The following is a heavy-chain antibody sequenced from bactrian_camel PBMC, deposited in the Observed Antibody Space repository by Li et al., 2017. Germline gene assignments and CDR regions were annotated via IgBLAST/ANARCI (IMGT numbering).Heavy chain of an antibody. J-gene: IGHJ4*01. V-gene: IGHV3S40*01. CDR3: ANLRGS. CDR1: GFTFSTYD. D-gene: IGHD5*01. CDR2: IESVARST. Sequence: VQLVESGGGLVQPGGSLRLSCAASGFTFSTYDMSWVRQAPGKGLEWVSWIESVARSTYYANSVKGRFTISRDNAKNTLYLQLNSLKTEDTAMYYCANLRGSWGQGTQVTVS.